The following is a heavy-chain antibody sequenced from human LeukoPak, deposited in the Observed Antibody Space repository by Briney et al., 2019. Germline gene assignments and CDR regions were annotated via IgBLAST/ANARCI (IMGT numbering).Heavy chain of an antibody. Sequence: PGGSLRLSCGASGFTFSSFWMSWVRQAPGKGLEWVANIKQDGSEKYYVDSVKGRFTISRDNPKNSLYLQMNSLRAEDTAVYYCAREMVRGALSTVGYYYYYYMDVWGKGTTVTISS. CDR2: IKQDGSEK. J-gene: IGHJ6*03. D-gene: IGHD3-10*01. CDR1: GFTFSSFW. V-gene: IGHV3-7*01. CDR3: AREMVRGALSTVGYYYYYYMDV.